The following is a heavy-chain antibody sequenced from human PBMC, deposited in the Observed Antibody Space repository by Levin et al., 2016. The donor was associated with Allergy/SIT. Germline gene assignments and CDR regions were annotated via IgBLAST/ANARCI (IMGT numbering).Heavy chain of an antibody. Sequence: WVRQAPGQGLEWMGIINPSGGSTSYAQKFQGRVTMTRDTSTSTVYMELSSLRSEDTAVYYCARVGYSYGHDYYYYGMDVWGQGTTVTISS. J-gene: IGHJ6*02. V-gene: IGHV1-46*03. CDR2: INPSGGST. D-gene: IGHD5-18*01. CDR3: ARVGYSYGHDYYYYGMDV.